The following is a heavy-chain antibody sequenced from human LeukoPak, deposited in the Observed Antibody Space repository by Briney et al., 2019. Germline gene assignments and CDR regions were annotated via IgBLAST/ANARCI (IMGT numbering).Heavy chain of an antibody. D-gene: IGHD2-21*01. CDR3: ASSRRRHPIILVHSV. J-gene: IGHJ4*02. V-gene: IGHV4-34*01. Sequence: GSLRLSCAASGFTFSSYAMSWVRQPPGKGLEWIGEINHSGSTNYNPSLKSRVTISVDTSKNQFSLKLSSVTAADTAVYYCASSRRRHPIILVHSVWGQGTLVTVSS. CDR2: INHSGST. CDR1: GFTFSSYA.